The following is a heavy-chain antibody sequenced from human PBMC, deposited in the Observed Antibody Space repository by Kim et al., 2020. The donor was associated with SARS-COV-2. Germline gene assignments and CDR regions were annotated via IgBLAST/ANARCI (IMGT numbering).Heavy chain of an antibody. CDR3: ARGMYYYDSSGEPGYFDL. Sequence: GGSLRLSCAASGFTFSDYYMSWIRQAPGKGLEWVSYISSSSSYTNYADSVKGRFTISRDNAKNSLYLQMNSLRAEDTAVYYCARGMYYYDSSGEPGYFDLWGRGTLVTVSS. D-gene: IGHD3-22*01. V-gene: IGHV3-11*03. CDR1: GFTFSDYY. J-gene: IGHJ2*01. CDR2: ISSSSSYT.